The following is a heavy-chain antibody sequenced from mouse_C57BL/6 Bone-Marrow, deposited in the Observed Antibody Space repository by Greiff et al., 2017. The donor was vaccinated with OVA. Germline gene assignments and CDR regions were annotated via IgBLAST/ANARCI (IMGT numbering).Heavy chain of an antibody. CDR1: GYTFTSYW. D-gene: IGHD1-1*01. V-gene: IGHV1-5*01. CDR3: TTHYYGTLRYFAV. CDR2: IYPGNSDT. Sequence: EVQRVESGTVLARPGASVKMSCKTSGYTFTSYWMHWVKQRPGQGLEWIGAIYPGNSDTSYNQKFKGKATLTAVTSASTAYMELSSLTHEYSAVSYCTTHYYGTLRYFAVWGTGTTVTVSS. J-gene: IGHJ1*03.